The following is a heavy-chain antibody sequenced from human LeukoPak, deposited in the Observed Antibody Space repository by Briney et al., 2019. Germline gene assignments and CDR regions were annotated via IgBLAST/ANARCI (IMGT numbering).Heavy chain of an antibody. CDR3: AKDHGPTVTTYYYYYGMDV. V-gene: IGHV3-23*01. J-gene: IGHJ6*02. CDR2: ISGSGGST. Sequence: GGSLRLSCAASGFIFSSYAMSWVRQAPGKGLEWVSAISGSGGSTYYADSVKGRFTISRDNSKNTLYLQMNSLRAEDTAVYYCAKDHGPTVTTYYYYYGMDVWGQGTTVTVSS. D-gene: IGHD4-17*01. CDR1: GFIFSSYA.